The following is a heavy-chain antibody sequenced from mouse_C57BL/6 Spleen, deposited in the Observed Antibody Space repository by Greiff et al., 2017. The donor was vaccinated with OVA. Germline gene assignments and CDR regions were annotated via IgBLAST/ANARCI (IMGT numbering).Heavy chain of an antibody. CDR3: AGRRACYGSSYDYAMDY. J-gene: IGHJ4*01. CDR1: GYAFTNYL. Sequence: QVQLQQSGAELVRPGTSVKVSCKASGYAFTNYLIEWVKQRPGQGLEWIGVINPGSGGTNYNEKFKGKATLTADKSSSTAYMQLSSLTSEDSAVYFCAGRRACYGSSYDYAMDYWGQGTSVTVSS. CDR2: INPGSGGT. D-gene: IGHD1-1*01. V-gene: IGHV1-54*01.